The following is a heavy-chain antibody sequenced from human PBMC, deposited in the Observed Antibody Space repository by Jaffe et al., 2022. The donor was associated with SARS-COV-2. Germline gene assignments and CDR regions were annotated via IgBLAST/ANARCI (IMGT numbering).Heavy chain of an antibody. CDR3: ARDHVPHRSGWYYYYYGMDV. CDR2: IKQDGSEK. V-gene: IGHV3-7*03. J-gene: IGHJ6*02. D-gene: IGHD6-19*01. CDR1: GFTFSSYW. Sequence: EVQLVESGGGLVQPGGSLRLSCAASGFTFSSYWMSWVRQAPGKGLEWVANIKQDGSEKYYVDSVKGRFTISRDNAKNSLYLQMNSLRAEDTAVYYCARDHVPHRSGWYYYYYGMDVWGQGTTVTVSS.